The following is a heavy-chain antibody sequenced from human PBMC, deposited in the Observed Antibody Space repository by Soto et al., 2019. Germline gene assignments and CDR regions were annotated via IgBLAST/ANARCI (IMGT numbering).Heavy chain of an antibody. D-gene: IGHD6-13*01. CDR1: GFTFSSYA. CDR3: AKICSSWYAEYFQH. J-gene: IGHJ1*01. CDR2: ISGNGGST. Sequence: GGSLRLACAVSGFTFSSYAMSWVRQAPGKGREWDSAISGNGGSTYYADSVKGRFTISRDNSKNTLYLQMISLRAAATAVYSCAKICSSWYAEYFQHWGQGTLVTVSS. V-gene: IGHV3-23*01.